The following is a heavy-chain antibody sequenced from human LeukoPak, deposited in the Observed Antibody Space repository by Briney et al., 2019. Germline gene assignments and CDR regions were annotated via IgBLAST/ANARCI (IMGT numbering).Heavy chain of an antibody. D-gene: IGHD3-10*01. CDR3: ARTFTMVRGVIHYYFDY. CDR2: IYSATKT. Sequence: GGSLRLSCAASGVNVSGNFMSWVRQAPGKGLEWVSVIYSATKTNYADSVKGRFTISRDNAKNSLYPQMNSLRAEDTAVYYCARTFTMVRGVIHYYFDYWGQGTLVTVSS. CDR1: GVNVSGNF. V-gene: IGHV3-53*01. J-gene: IGHJ4*02.